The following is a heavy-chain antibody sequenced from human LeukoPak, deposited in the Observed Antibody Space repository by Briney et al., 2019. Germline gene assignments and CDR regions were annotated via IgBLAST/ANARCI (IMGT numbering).Heavy chain of an antibody. CDR1: GGSFSGYY. CDR2: INHSGST. Sequence: PSETLSLTCAVYGGSFSGYYWSWIRQPPGKGLEWIGEINHSGSTNYNPSLKSRVTISVDTSKNQFSLKLSSVTAADTAVYYCARHYRRDGYNPRSYWGQGTLVTVSS. D-gene: IGHD5-24*01. J-gene: IGHJ4*02. CDR3: ARHYRRDGYNPRSY. V-gene: IGHV4-34*01.